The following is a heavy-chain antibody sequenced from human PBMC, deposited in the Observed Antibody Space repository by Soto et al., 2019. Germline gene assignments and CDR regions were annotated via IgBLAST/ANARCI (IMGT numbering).Heavy chain of an antibody. CDR1: GFTFSSYW. CDR2: IKQDGSEK. Sequence: VRSLRLSCAASGFTFSSYWMSWVRQAPGKGLEWVANIKQDGSEKYYVDSVKGRFTIPRDNAKNSLYLQMNSLRAEDTAVYYCARDRYSYYDFWSGSLPYYYFGMDVWGQGTTVTVSS. J-gene: IGHJ6*02. D-gene: IGHD3-3*01. CDR3: ARDRYSYYDFWSGSLPYYYFGMDV. V-gene: IGHV3-7*01.